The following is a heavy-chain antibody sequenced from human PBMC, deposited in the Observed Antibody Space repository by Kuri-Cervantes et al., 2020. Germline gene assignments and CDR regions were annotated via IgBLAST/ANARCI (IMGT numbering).Heavy chain of an antibody. CDR2: ISYDGSNK. D-gene: IGHD6-19*01. CDR3: ASIAVAGYDAFDI. J-gene: IGHJ4*02. Sequence: GESLKISCAASGFTFSSYGMHWVRQAPGKGLEWVAVISYDGSNKHYADSVKGRFTISRDNSKNTLYLQMNSLRAEDTAVYYCASIAVAGYDAFDIWGQGTLVTVSS. V-gene: IGHV3-30*03. CDR1: GFTFSSYG.